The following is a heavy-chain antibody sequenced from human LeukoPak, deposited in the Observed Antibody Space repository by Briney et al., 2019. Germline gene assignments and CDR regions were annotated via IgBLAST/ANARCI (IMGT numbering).Heavy chain of an antibody. Sequence: GGSLRLSCAASGFTFSSYGMHWVRQAPGRGLKWVAFIRYDGSNKYYADSVKGRFTISRDNYKNTLYLQMNSLRADDTAVYYCAKDPQKWESYFDYWGQGTLVTVPS. V-gene: IGHV3-30*02. CDR3: AKDPQKWESYFDY. D-gene: IGHD1-26*01. CDR2: IRYDGSNK. J-gene: IGHJ4*02. CDR1: GFTFSSYG.